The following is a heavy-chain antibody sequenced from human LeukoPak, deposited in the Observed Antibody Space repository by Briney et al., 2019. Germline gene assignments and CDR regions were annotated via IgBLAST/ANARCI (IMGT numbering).Heavy chain of an antibody. Sequence: PGRSLRLSCAASGFTFDDYAMHWVRQAPGKGLEWVSGISWNSGSIGYADSVKGRFTISRDNAKNSLYLQMNSLRAEDTALYYCAKGKSSSSMWWGFDYWGQGTPVTVSS. CDR1: GFTFDDYA. D-gene: IGHD6-6*01. CDR3: AKGKSSSSMWWGFDY. J-gene: IGHJ4*02. CDR2: ISWNSGSI. V-gene: IGHV3-9*01.